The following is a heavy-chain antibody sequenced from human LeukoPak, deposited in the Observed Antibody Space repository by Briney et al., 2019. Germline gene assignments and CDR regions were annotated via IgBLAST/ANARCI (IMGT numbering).Heavy chain of an antibody. Sequence: PGGSLRLSCAASGFTFSSYAMSWVRQAPGKGLEWVSAISGSGGSTYYADSVKGRFTISRDNSKNTLYLQMNSLRAEDTAVYYCAKSGGNSDFLWYYYYGMDVWGQGTTVTVSS. D-gene: IGHD3-16*01. CDR3: AKSGGNSDFLWYYYYGMDV. CDR1: GFTFSSYA. CDR2: ISGSGGST. J-gene: IGHJ6*02. V-gene: IGHV3-23*01.